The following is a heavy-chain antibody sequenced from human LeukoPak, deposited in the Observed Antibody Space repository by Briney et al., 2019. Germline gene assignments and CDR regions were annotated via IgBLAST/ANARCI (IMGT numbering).Heavy chain of an antibody. CDR1: GFTFGSYA. Sequence: GGSLRLSCAGSGFTFGSYAMTWARQAPGKGLEWVSTVSGSGGNTYYADSVKGRFTISRDNSKNTLHLHMNSLRAEDTAIYYCVKDLRSETIVATGCFDSWGRGSLVTVTS. D-gene: IGHD5-12*01. J-gene: IGHJ4*02. CDR2: VSGSGGNT. V-gene: IGHV3-23*01. CDR3: VKDLRSETIVATGCFDS.